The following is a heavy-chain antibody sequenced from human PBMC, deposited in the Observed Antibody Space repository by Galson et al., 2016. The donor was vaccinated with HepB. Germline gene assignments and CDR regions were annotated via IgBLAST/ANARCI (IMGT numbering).Heavy chain of an antibody. CDR3: ARDSEGPFTI. V-gene: IGHV6-1*01. J-gene: IGHJ4*02. CDR1: GDSVSRNSAA. CDR2: TYYRFKWYN. D-gene: IGHD3-9*01. Sequence: CAISGDSVSRNSAAWNWIRQSPSRGLEWLGRTYYRFKWYNDYALSVESRLSIHPDTSKNQFSLQLNYVSPEDTAVYYCARDSEGPFTIWSQGTLVTVSS.